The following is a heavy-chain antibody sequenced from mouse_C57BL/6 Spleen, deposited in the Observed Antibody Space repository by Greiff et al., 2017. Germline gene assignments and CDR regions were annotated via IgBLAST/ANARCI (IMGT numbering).Heavy chain of an antibody. J-gene: IGHJ3*01. CDR1: GYAFTNYL. CDR2: INPGSGGT. CDR3: ARSYDYDLWFAY. D-gene: IGHD2-4*01. V-gene: IGHV1-54*01. Sequence: QVQLQQSGAELVRPGTSVKVSCKASGYAFTNYLIEWVKQRPGQGLEWIGVINPGSGGTNYNEKFKGKATLTADKSSSTAYMQLSSLTSEDSAVYFCARSYDYDLWFAYWGKGTLVTVSA.